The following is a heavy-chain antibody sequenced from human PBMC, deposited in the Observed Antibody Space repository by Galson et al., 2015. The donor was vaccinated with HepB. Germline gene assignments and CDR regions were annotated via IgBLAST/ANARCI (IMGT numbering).Heavy chain of an antibody. V-gene: IGHV5-51*01. J-gene: IGHJ3*02. CDR3: ARPPPYCSNTSCSSRAFDI. CDR1: GYNFTSYW. Sequence: QSGAEVKKPGESLKISCKGSGYNFTSYWIGWVRQMPGKGLEWMGIIYPGDSDTRYSPSFQGQVTISADKSISTAYLQWSSLKASDTAMYYCARPPPYCSNTSCSSRAFDIWGQGTMVTVSS. CDR2: IYPGDSDT. D-gene: IGHD2-2*01.